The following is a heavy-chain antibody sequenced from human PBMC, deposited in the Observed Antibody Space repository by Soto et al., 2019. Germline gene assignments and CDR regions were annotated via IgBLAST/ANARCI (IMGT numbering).Heavy chain of an antibody. D-gene: IGHD2-2*01. Sequence: GXSVKVSCKASGGSFSSYAISWVRQAPGQGLEWMGGIIPIFGTANYAQKFQGRVTITADESTSTAYMELSSLRSEDTAVYYCARNRRSDSTSLYYYYYYGMDVWGQGTTVTVSS. CDR2: IIPIFGTA. J-gene: IGHJ6*02. CDR3: ARNRRSDSTSLYYYYYYGMDV. V-gene: IGHV1-69*01. CDR1: GGSFSSYA.